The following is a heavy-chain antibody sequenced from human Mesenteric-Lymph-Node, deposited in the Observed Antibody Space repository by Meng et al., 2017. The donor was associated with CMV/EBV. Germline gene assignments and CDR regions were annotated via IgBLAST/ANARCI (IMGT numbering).Heavy chain of an antibody. J-gene: IGHJ4*02. Sequence: GESLKISCAASGFTFSSYSMNWVRQAPGKGLEWVSYISSSSSTIYYADSVKGRFTISRDNAKNSLYLQMNSLRAEDTAVYYCAKGQQLVPDYWGQGTLVTVSS. CDR3: AKGQQLVPDY. D-gene: IGHD6-13*01. CDR2: ISSSSSTI. CDR1: GFTFSSYS. V-gene: IGHV3-48*04.